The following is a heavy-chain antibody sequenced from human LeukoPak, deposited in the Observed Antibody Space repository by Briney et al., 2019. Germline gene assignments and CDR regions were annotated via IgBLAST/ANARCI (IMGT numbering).Heavy chain of an antibody. J-gene: IGHJ3*02. V-gene: IGHV3-74*03. CDR3: AKDLVDHGNDGPGAFHI. CDR2: IDIDGGST. Sequence: GGSLRLSCAASGFIFSDYWMHWVRQAPGKGLVWVARIDIDGGSTTYADFVKGRFTISRDNSKNTLYVQMNSLRAEDTAIYYCAKDLVDHGNDGPGAFHIWGQGTMVTVSS. D-gene: IGHD4-11*01. CDR1: GFIFSDYW.